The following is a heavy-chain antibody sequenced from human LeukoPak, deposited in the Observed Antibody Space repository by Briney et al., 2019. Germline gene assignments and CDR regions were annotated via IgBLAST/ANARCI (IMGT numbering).Heavy chain of an antibody. CDR3: ARATEMTTVTSNFDF. Sequence: PSETLSLTCTVSGGSISSGDYYWSWIRQPPGKGLEWIGYIYYSGSTYYNPTLKSRVTISVDMSKNQFSLKLTSVTAADTAVFYCARATEMTTVTSNFDFWGQGTLVTVSS. D-gene: IGHD4-17*01. CDR1: GGSISSGDYY. CDR2: IYYSGST. J-gene: IGHJ4*02. V-gene: IGHV4-30-4*01.